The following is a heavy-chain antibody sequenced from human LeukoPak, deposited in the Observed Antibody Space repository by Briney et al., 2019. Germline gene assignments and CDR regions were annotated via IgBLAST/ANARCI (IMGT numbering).Heavy chain of an antibody. CDR2: INHSGST. CDR1: GGSISSGGYY. D-gene: IGHD2-15*01. J-gene: IGHJ2*01. V-gene: IGHV4-39*07. CDR3: ARVVASYWHFDF. Sequence: SETLSLTCTVSGGSISSGGYYWSWIRQPPGKGLEWIGEINHSGSTNYNPSLKSRVTISVDTSKNQFSLKLSSVTAADTAVYYCARVVASYWHFDFWGRGTLVTVSS.